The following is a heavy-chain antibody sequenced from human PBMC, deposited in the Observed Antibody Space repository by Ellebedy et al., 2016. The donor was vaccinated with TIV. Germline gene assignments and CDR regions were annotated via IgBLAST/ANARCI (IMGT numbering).Heavy chain of an antibody. Sequence: PGGSLRLSCAASGFTFSDYYMSWIRQAPGKGLEWVSYISSSGSTIYYADSVKGRFTISRDNAKNSLYLQMNSLRAEDTAAYYCAREGDTAMVHGMDVWGQGTTVTVSS. V-gene: IGHV3-11*01. CDR1: GFTFSDYY. CDR3: AREGDTAMVHGMDV. CDR2: ISSSGSTI. J-gene: IGHJ6*02. D-gene: IGHD5-18*01.